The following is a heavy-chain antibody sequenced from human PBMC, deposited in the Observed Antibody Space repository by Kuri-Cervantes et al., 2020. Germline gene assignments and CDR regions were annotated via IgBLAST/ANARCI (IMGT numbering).Heavy chain of an antibody. J-gene: IGHJ4*02. CDR3: AKSGYYDILTGYLSH. V-gene: IGHV3-23*01. Sequence: GESLKISCAASGFTFSSYAMSWVRQAPGKGLEWVSAISGSGGSTYFADSVKGQFTISRDNSKNTLYLQMNSLRAEDTAVYYCAKSGYYDILTGYLSHWGQGTLVTVSS. D-gene: IGHD3-9*01. CDR1: GFTFSSYA. CDR2: ISGSGGST.